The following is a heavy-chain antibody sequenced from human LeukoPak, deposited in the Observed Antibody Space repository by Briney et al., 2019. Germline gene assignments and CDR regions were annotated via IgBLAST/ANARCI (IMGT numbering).Heavy chain of an antibody. V-gene: IGHV1-3*01. CDR2: INAGNGNT. J-gene: IGHJ3*02. CDR3: GASVGLIGGYSSDSEDAFDI. CDR1: GYTFTSYA. Sequence: GASVKVSCKASGYTFTSYAMHWVRQAPGQRLEWMGWINAGNGNTKYSQKFQGRVTITADESTSTAYMELSSLRSEDTAVYYCGASVGLIGGYSSDSEDAFDIWGQGTMVTVSS. D-gene: IGHD6-19*01.